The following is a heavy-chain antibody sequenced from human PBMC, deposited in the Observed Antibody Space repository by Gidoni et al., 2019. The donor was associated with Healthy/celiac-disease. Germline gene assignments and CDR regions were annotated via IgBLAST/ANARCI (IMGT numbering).Heavy chain of an antibody. CDR2: INHSGST. CDR1: GGSFSGYY. V-gene: IGHV4-34*01. D-gene: IGHD2-2*02. Sequence: QVQLQQWGAGLLKPSETLSLTCAVYGGSFSGYYWSWIRQPPGKGLECIGEINHSGSTNYNPSLKSRVTISVDTSKNQFSLKLSSVTAADTAVYYCARGLLVVVPAAIGGAFDIWGQGTMVTVSS. CDR3: ARGLLVVVPAAIGGAFDI. J-gene: IGHJ3*02.